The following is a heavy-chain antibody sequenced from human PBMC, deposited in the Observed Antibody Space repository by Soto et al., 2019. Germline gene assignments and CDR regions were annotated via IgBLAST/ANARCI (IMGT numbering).Heavy chain of an antibody. CDR1: GLTFSSYA. Sequence: EVQLLESGGGLVQPGGSLRLSCAASGLTFSSYAMGWVRQVPGQGLEWVSAISATSTNAYYADSVKGRFTISRDNSQNTLYMEMNSLRVDDTAVYYCAKDLRGPAAGTWYFDLWGRGTLVTVSS. CDR2: ISATSTNA. CDR3: AKDLRGPAAGTWYFDL. V-gene: IGHV3-23*01. D-gene: IGHD6-13*01. J-gene: IGHJ2*01.